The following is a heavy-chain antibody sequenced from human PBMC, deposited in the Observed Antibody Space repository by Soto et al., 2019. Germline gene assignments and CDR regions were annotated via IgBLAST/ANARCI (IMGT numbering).Heavy chain of an antibody. V-gene: IGHV3-48*01. Sequence: GGSLRLSCAASGFTFSSYSMNWVRQAPGKGLEWVSYISSRSSTIYYADSVKGRFTISRDNAKNSLYLQMNSLRAEDTAVYYCARDMSGSYSRYYYYGMDVWGQGTTVTVSS. CDR2: ISSRSSTI. CDR3: ARDMSGSYSRYYYYGMDV. J-gene: IGHJ6*02. D-gene: IGHD1-26*01. CDR1: GFTFSSYS.